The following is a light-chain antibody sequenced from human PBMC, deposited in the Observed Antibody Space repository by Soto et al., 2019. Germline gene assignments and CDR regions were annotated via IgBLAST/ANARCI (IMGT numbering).Light chain of an antibody. Sequence: EMVMTQSPATLYLSPGESATLSCRASQSVGSNLAWYQQKPGQAPRLLIYGASTRATGTPTRFSGSGSGTDFTLSISSLQSEDFAVYYCQEYTDWSSTFGQGTKVDIK. J-gene: IGKJ2*01. CDR2: GAS. CDR1: QSVGSN. CDR3: QEYTDWSST. V-gene: IGKV3-15*01.